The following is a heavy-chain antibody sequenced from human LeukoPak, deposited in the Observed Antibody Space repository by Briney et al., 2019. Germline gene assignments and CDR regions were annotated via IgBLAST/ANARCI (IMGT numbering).Heavy chain of an antibody. Sequence: GGSLRLSCAASGFTFSSYEMNWVRQAPGEGLEWVSYISSSGSTIYYADSVKGRFTISRDNAKNSLYLQMNSLRAEDTAVYYCWGMVYVKSNYWGQGTLVTVSS. J-gene: IGHJ4*02. CDR1: GFTFSSYE. CDR2: ISSSGSTI. CDR3: WGMVYVKSNY. D-gene: IGHD2-8*01. V-gene: IGHV3-48*03.